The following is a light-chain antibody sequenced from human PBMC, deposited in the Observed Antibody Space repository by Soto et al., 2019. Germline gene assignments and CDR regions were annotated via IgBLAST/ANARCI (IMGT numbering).Light chain of an antibody. Sequence: DIQMTQSPPTLSASVGDRVTITCRASQSISSWLAWYQQRPGKAPNLLIYDVSSLESGVPSRFSGXGXGTEFTLTISSLQPDXXXXXXXXQYTNYPWTFGQGTKVEIK. CDR1: QSISSW. V-gene: IGKV1-5*01. CDR3: XQYTNYPWT. J-gene: IGKJ1*01. CDR2: DVS.